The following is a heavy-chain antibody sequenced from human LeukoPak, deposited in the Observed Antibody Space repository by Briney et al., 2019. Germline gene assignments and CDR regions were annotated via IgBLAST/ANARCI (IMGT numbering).Heavy chain of an antibody. CDR3: ARGVSYYDSTYF. V-gene: IGHV4-30-2*01. Sequence: SQTLSLACTVSGGSISSGGYYWSWIRQPPGKGLEWIGYIYHSGSTNYNPSLKSRVTISVDKSKNQFSLKLSSVTAADTAVYYCARGVSYYDSTYFWGQGTMVTVSS. CDR2: IYHSGST. CDR1: GGSISSGGYY. J-gene: IGHJ3*01. D-gene: IGHD3-22*01.